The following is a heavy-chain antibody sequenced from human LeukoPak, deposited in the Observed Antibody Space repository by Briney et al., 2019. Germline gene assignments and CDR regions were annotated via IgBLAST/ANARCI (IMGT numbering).Heavy chain of an antibody. D-gene: IGHD3-9*01. V-gene: IGHV1-8*01. J-gene: IGHJ4*02. Sequence: ASVKVSCKASGYTFTSYDINWVRQATGQGLEWMGWVNPNSGNTRYAQKFQGRVTMTRNTSISTAYMELSSLRSEDTAVYYCAKNYDFLTGYANWGQGTLVNVSS. CDR3: AKNYDFLTGYAN. CDR1: GYTFTSYD. CDR2: VNPNSGNT.